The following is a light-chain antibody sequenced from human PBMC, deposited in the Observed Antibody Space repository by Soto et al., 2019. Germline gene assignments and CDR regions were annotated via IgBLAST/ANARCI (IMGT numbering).Light chain of an antibody. CDR3: QQYGSSPT. Sequence: EIVLTQSPATLSLSPGERATLSCRASQSVSSYLAWYQQKPGQAPSLLIYDASNRATGIPARFSGSGSGTEFTLTISRLQSEDFAVYYCQQYGSSPTFGQGTRLEIK. CDR1: QSVSSY. J-gene: IGKJ5*01. CDR2: DAS. V-gene: IGKV3-11*01.